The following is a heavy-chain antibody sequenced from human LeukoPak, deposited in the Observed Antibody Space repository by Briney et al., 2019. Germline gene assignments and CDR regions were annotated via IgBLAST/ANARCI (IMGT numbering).Heavy chain of an antibody. V-gene: IGHV4-38-2*01. CDR1: GFTFSDYY. Sequence: GSLRLSCAASGFTFSDYYMSWIRQPPGQGLEWIGSIDYSGSSYYNPSLQSRVTISVDTSKNQLSLRLKSVTAADTAIYYCARTGDSSAWFNWFDPWGQGTLVTVSS. D-gene: IGHD6-19*01. CDR2: IDYSGSS. J-gene: IGHJ5*02. CDR3: ARTGDSSAWFNWFDP.